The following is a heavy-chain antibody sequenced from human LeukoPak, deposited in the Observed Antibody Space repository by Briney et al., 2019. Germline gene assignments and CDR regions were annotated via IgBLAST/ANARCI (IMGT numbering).Heavy chain of an antibody. CDR3: ARDHRWNDEILDNHNFDY. Sequence: PGGSLRLSCAASGFTFSSYSMNWDRQAPGKGLEWVAAISYDGSNKYYADSVKGRFTISRDNSKNTLYLQMNSLRAEDTAMYYCARDHRWNDEILDNHNFDYWGQGTLVTVSS. CDR1: GFTFSSYS. CDR2: ISYDGSNK. D-gene: IGHD1-1*01. J-gene: IGHJ4*02. V-gene: IGHV3-30*03.